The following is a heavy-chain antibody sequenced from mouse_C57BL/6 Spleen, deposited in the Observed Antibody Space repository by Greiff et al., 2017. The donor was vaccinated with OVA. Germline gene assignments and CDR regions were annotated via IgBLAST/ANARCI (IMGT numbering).Heavy chain of an antibody. V-gene: IGHV5-16*01. CDR3: ARRGYGSSFYWYFDV. CDR2: INYDGSST. CDR1: GFTFSDYY. Sequence: EVHLVESEGGLVQPGSSPKLSCTASGFTFSDYYMAWVRQVPEKGLEWVANINYDGSSTYYLDSLKSRFIISRDNAKNILYLQMSSLKSEDTATYYCARRGYGSSFYWYFDVWGTGTTVTVSS. J-gene: IGHJ1*03. D-gene: IGHD1-1*01.